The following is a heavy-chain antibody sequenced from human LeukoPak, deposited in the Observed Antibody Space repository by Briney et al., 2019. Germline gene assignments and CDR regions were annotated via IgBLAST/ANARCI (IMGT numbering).Heavy chain of an antibody. CDR1: GGSFSGYY. J-gene: IGHJ4*02. CDR2: INHSGST. D-gene: IGHD3-22*01. V-gene: IGHV4-34*01. CDR3: ARVSSDSSGYFDY. Sequence: SETLSLTCAVYGGSFSGYYWSWIRQPPGKGLEWIGEINHSGSTNYNPSLKSRVTISVDTSKNQFSLKLSSVTAADTAVYYCARVSSDSSGYFDYWGQGTLVTVSS.